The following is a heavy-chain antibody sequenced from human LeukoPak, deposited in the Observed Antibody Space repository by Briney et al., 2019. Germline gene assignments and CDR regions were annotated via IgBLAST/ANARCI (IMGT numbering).Heavy chain of an antibody. CDR1: GDSISFFY. Sequence: SETLSLTCTVSGDSISFFYWNWIRQPAGKGLEWIGRIYNSGSTNYNPSLKSRVTISVDTSKNQFSLKLSSVTAADTAVYYCARGVIMRWFDPWGQGTLVTVSS. V-gene: IGHV4-4*07. CDR3: ARGVIMRWFDP. CDR2: IYNSGST. J-gene: IGHJ5*02. D-gene: IGHD3-3*01.